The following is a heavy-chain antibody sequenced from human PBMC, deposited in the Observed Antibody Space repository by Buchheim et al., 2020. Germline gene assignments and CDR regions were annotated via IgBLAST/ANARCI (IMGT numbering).Heavy chain of an antibody. CDR1: GYSFTSYW. CDR3: ARDLGYCSSTSCYRTYYYYGMDV. J-gene: IGHJ6*02. CDR2: IYPGDSDT. D-gene: IGHD2-2*02. V-gene: IGHV5-51*01. Sequence: EVQLVQSGAEVKKPGESLKISCKGSGYSFTSYWIGWVRQMPGKGLEWMGIIYPGDSDTRYSPSFQGQATISADQSISTAYLQWSSLKASDTAMYYCARDLGYCSSTSCYRTYYYYGMDVWGQGTT.